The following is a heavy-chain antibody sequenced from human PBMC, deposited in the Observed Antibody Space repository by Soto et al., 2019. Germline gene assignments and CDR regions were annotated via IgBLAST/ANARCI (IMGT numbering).Heavy chain of an antibody. J-gene: IGHJ4*02. Sequence: QVQLQESGPGLVKPSQTLSLTCTVSGGSINSGGYCWSWIRQHPGKGLDWIGCISYGGSTSYNPYLKSRVTISVDTSKIQFSLKLTSVTAADTAVYYCSRGILVWGQGALITVSS. CDR1: GGSINSGGYC. CDR3: SRGILV. V-gene: IGHV4-31*03. D-gene: IGHD5-18*01. CDR2: ISYGGST.